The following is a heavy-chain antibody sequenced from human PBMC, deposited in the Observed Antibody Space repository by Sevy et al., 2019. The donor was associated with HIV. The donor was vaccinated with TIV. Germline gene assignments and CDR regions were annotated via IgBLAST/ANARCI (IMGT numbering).Heavy chain of an antibody. J-gene: IGHJ6*03. D-gene: IGHD3-10*01. CDR3: ARVQVGRIYYYGSGSEPYYYYYMDV. V-gene: IGHV4-31*03. Sequence: SETLSLTCTVSGGSISSGGYYWSWIRQHPGKGLEWIGYIYYSGSTYYNPSLKSRVTISVDTSKIQFSLKLGSVTAADTAVYYCARVQVGRIYYYGSGSEPYYYYYMDVWGKGTTVTVSS. CDR2: IYYSGST. CDR1: GGSISSGGYY.